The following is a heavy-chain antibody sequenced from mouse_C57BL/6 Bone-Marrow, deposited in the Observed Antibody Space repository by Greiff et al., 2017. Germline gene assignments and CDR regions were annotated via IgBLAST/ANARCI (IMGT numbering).Heavy chain of an antibody. Sequence: EVQRVESGGGLVQPGGPLKLSCAASGFTFSSYTMSWVRQTPEKRLEWVATISGGGGNTYYPDSVKGRFTISRDNAKNTLYLQMSSLRSEDTALYYCARGRAGFDYWGQGTTLTVSS. J-gene: IGHJ2*01. CDR3: ARGRAGFDY. V-gene: IGHV5-9*01. CDR1: GFTFSSYT. CDR2: ISGGGGNT.